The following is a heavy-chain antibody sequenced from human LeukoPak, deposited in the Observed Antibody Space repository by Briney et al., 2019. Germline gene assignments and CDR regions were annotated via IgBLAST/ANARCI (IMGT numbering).Heavy chain of an antibody. CDR3: VKMARLADN. Sequence: GGSLRLSCAASGFTFSDYYMNWIRQAPGKGLEWLSYIGPSGNDINYADSVRGRFTISRDNAKDSLFLQMSSLTAEDTAVYYCVKMARLADNWGQGTLVTVSS. V-gene: IGHV3-11*04. CDR2: IGPSGNDI. D-gene: IGHD6-6*01. J-gene: IGHJ4*02. CDR1: GFTFSDYY.